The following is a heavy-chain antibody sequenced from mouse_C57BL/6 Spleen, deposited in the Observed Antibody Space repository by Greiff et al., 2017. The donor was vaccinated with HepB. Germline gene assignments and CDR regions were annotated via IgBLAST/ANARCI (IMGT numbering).Heavy chain of an antibody. J-gene: IGHJ4*01. D-gene: IGHD4-1*01. CDR2: IYPGDGDT. Sequence: VQVVESGAELVKPGASVKISCKASGYAFSSYWMNWVKQRPGKGLEWIGQIYPGDGDTNYNGKFKGKATLTADKSSSTAYMQLSSLTSEDSAVYFCAANWYYAMDYWGQGTSVTVSS. CDR3: AANWYYAMDY. V-gene: IGHV1-80*01. CDR1: GYAFSSYW.